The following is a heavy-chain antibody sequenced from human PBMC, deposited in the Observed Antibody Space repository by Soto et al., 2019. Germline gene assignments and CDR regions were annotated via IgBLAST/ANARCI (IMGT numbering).Heavy chain of an antibody. CDR2: ISSTTNYI. J-gene: IGHJ4*02. Sequence: GGSLRLSCAASGFTFTRYSMNWVRQAPGKGLEWVSSISSTTNYIYYADSMKGRFTVSRDNAKNSVYLEMNGLSAEDTALYYCARESEDLTSNFDYWGQGTLVTVSS. V-gene: IGHV3-21*01. CDR1: GFTFTRYS. CDR3: ARESEDLTSNFDY.